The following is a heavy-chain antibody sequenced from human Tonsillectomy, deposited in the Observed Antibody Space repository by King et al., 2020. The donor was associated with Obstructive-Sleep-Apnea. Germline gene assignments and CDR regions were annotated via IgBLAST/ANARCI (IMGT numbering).Heavy chain of an antibody. D-gene: IGHD6-6*01. CDR2: IKQDGSEK. Sequence: VQLVESGGGLVQPGGSLRLSCAASGFTFSSYWMSWVRQAPGKGLEWVANIKQDGSEKYYVDSVKGRFTISRDNAKNSLYLQMNSLRAEDTAVYYCARDPESSSGAFDIWGQGTMVTVSS. CDR1: GFTFSSYW. CDR3: ARDPESSSGAFDI. J-gene: IGHJ3*02. V-gene: IGHV3-7*03.